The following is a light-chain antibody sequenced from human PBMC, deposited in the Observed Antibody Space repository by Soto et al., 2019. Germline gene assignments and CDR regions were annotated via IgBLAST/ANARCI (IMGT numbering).Light chain of an antibody. CDR1: SSDVGGYKY. J-gene: IGLJ3*02. V-gene: IGLV2-14*01. CDR3: SSYTTSSTHWV. Sequence: QSALTQPASVSGSPGQSITIPCTGTSSDVGGYKYVSWYQQHPGKAPKLMIYEVSNRPSGVSNRFSGSKSGNTASLTISGLQAEDEADYYCSSYTTSSTHWVFGGGTKLTVL. CDR2: EVS.